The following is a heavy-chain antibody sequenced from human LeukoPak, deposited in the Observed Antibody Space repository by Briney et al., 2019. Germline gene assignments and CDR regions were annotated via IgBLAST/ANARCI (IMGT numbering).Heavy chain of an antibody. V-gene: IGHV1-2*02. Sequence: ASVKVSCKASGYTFTGYYMHWVRQAPGQGLEWMGWVKPGIGATNYAQKFQGRVTITRDTSITTAYMELRRVRSDDTALYYCARDYRGVGSGSPFGFDYWGQGTLGTVS. D-gene: IGHD3-10*01. J-gene: IGHJ4*02. CDR1: GYTFTGYY. CDR3: ARDYRGVGSGSPFGFDY. CDR2: VKPGIGAT.